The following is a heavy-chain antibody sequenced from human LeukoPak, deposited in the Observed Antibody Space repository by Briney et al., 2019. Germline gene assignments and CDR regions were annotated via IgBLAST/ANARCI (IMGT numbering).Heavy chain of an antibody. J-gene: IGHJ6*03. CDR1: GYTFTSYY. CDR2: INPSGGST. CDR3: AMVRRVNYYYYYMDV. D-gene: IGHD3-10*01. V-gene: IGHV1-46*01. Sequence: ASVKVSCKASGYTFTSYYMHWLRQAPGQGLEWMGVINPSGGSTSYAHKFQVRGTMTMYTATSTVSMDLSSLRSEDTGVYYCAMVRRVNYYYYYMDVWGKGTTVTVSS.